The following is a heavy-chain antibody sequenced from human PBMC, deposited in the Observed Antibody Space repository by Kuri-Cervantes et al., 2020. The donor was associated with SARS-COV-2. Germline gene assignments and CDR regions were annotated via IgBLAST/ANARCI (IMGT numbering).Heavy chain of an antibody. J-gene: IGHJ6*03. CDR3: AREDRGITMVRGVIQGRTPSYYYYYMDV. CDR1: GYTFTSYG. CDR2: IIPIFGTA. D-gene: IGHD3-10*01. Sequence: SVKVSCKASGYTFTSYGISWVRQAPRQGLEWMGRIIPIFGTANYAQKFQGRVTITADKSTSTAYMELSSLRSEDTAVYYCAREDRGITMVRGVIQGRTPSYYYYYMDVWGKGTTVTVSS. V-gene: IGHV1-69*06.